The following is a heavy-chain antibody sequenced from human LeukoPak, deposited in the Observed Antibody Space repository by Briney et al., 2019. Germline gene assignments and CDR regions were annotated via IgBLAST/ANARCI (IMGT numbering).Heavy chain of an antibody. V-gene: IGHV3-49*04. Sequence: GGSLRLSCTASGFTFGDYAMSWVRQAPGKGLEWVGFIRSKAYGGTTEYAASVKGRFTISRDDSKSIAYLQMNSLKTEDTAVYYCTRDNSDFWSGYSNYFDYWGQGTLVTVSS. J-gene: IGHJ4*02. CDR3: TRDNSDFWSGYSNYFDY. CDR1: GFTFGDYA. CDR2: IRSKAYGGTT. D-gene: IGHD3-3*01.